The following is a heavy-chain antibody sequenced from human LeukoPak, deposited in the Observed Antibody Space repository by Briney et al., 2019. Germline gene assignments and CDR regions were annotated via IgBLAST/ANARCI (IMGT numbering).Heavy chain of an antibody. CDR1: GSTFSTYA. D-gene: IGHD1-26*01. CDR2: ISSSGLI. CDR3: AREFLQGAST. Sequence: GGSLRLSCAASGSTFSTYAMNWVRQAPGKGLEWVSSISSSGLIYYTDSVKGRFTTSRDNAKNSLYLQMNSLRDEGSAVYFCAREFLQGASTWGQGTLVTVSS. J-gene: IGHJ5*02. V-gene: IGHV3-69-1*01.